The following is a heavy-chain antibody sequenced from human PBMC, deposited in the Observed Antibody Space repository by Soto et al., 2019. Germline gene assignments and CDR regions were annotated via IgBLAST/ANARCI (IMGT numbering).Heavy chain of an antibody. D-gene: IGHD3-3*01. CDR2: ISAYNGNT. V-gene: IGHV1-18*01. CDR3: ARGAIGRIFGVVIPDIWFDP. CDR1: GYTFTSYG. J-gene: IGHJ5*02. Sequence: ASVKVSCKASGYTFTSYGISWVRQAPGQGLEWMGWISAYNGNTNYAQKLQGRVTMTTDTSTSTAYMELRSLRSDDTAVYYCARGAIGRIFGVVIPDIWFDPRGQGTLVTVSS.